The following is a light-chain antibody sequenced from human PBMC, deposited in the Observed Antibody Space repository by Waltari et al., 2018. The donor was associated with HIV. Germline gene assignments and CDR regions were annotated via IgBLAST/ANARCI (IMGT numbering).Light chain of an antibody. V-gene: IGKV1-13*02. J-gene: IGKJ3*01. CDR2: GVS. CDR1: QDISTA. Sequence: QLTQSPSSLSEYVGATVTITCRASQDISTALAWYQLKPGKPPQLLISGVSTVQPGVSSRFSSFGSGTDFTLTIASLHPYDVGSFYCQHFGPFPPFTFCPGTRVAIK. CDR3: QHFGPFPPFT.